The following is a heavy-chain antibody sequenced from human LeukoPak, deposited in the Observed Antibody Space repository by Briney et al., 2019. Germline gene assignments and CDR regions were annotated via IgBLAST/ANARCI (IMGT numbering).Heavy chain of an antibody. Sequence: SGTLSLTCTVSGGAISSGGYYWSWIRQHPGKGLEWIGYIYYSGSTSYSPSLKSRVTISVDTSKNRFSLRLSSVTAADTAVYYCARGDYYDSNGYYYFDYWGQGTLVTVSS. CDR2: IYYSGST. J-gene: IGHJ4*02. CDR3: ARGDYYDSNGYYYFDY. CDR1: GGAISSGGYY. D-gene: IGHD3-22*01. V-gene: IGHV4-31*03.